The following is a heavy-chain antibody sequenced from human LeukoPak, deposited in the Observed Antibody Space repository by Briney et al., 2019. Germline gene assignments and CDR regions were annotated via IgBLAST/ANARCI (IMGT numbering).Heavy chain of an antibody. J-gene: IGHJ5*02. V-gene: IGHV4-59*01. D-gene: IGHD6-6*01. CDR1: GGSISSYY. CDR3: ARDYRSGVAAYNWSDP. CDR2: IYYSGST. Sequence: SETLSLTCTVSGGSISSYYWSWIRQPPGKGLEWIGYIYYSGSTNYNPSLKSRVTISVDTSKNQFSLKLSSVTAADTAVYYCARDYRSGVAAYNWSDPWGQGTLVTVSS.